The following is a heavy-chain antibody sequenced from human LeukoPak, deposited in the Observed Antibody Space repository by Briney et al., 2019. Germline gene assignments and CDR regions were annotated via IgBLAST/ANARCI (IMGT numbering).Heavy chain of an antibody. V-gene: IGHV3-74*01. D-gene: IGHD6-13*01. CDR1: AVTFSSYW. CDR3: ATPGIRDQYDFDS. CDR2: INPDGSST. Sequence: GGSLRLSCAASAVTFSSYWMYWVRQAPGKGLVWVSRINPDGSSTNYADSVKGRFTISRDNVKNTLYLQMNSLRAEDTAVYYCATPGIRDQYDFDSWGQGTLVTVSS. J-gene: IGHJ4*02.